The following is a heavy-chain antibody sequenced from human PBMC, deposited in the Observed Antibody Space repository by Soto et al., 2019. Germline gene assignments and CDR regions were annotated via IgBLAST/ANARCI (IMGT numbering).Heavy chain of an antibody. D-gene: IGHD5-18*01. CDR2: VSHRGDT. V-gene: IGHV4-38-2*02. CDR3: VRGVRGYVSY. J-gene: IGHJ4*02. CDR1: GYSISNGYY. Sequence: PSETLSLTCLVAGYSISNGYYWGWIRQPPGKGLEWIGTVSHRGDTSNNPSLKSRLTISADTSKNQFSLMLTSVTAADTAIYYCVRGVRGYVSYWGQGILVTVLL.